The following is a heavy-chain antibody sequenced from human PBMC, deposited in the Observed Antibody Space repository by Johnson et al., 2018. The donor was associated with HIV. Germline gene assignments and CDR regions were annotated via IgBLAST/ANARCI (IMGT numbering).Heavy chain of an antibody. CDR1: GFTFSSYA. V-gene: IGHV3-30*14. CDR2: ISYDGSNK. D-gene: IGHD1-26*01. Sequence: VQLVESGGGVVQPGRSLRLSCAASGFTFSSYAVHWVRQAPGKGLEWVAVISYDGSNKYYADSVKGRFTISRDNSKNTLYLQMGSLRAEDMAVYYCARERSGSYYVDAFDIWGQGTMVTVSS. CDR3: ARERSGSYYVDAFDI. J-gene: IGHJ3*02.